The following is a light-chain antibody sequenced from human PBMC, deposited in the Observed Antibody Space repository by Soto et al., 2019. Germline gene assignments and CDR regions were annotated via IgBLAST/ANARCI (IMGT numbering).Light chain of an antibody. J-gene: IGKJ5*01. CDR3: QQYNNWPS. CDR2: DIS. V-gene: IGKV3-15*01. Sequence: MTQSASSLSASVGDRVTITCQAGQDISRNLAWYQQRPGQAPRLLIYDISNRATGVPARFSGSGSETELTLTIRSLQSEDFAVYFCQQYNNWPSFGQGTRLEIK. CDR1: QDISRN.